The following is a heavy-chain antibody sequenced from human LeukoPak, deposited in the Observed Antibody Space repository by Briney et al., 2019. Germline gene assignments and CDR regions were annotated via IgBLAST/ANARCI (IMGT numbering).Heavy chain of an antibody. V-gene: IGHV1-69*13. CDR2: IIPIFGTA. CDR1: GGTFSSYA. J-gene: IGHJ3*02. CDR3: ARCSLHYYDSSGYYYGAFDI. Sequence: SVKVSCKASGGTFSSYAISWVRQAPGQGLEWMGGIIPIFGTANYAQKFQGRVTITADESTSTAYMELSSLRSEDTAVYYRARCSLHYYDSSGYYYGAFDIWGQGTMVTVSS. D-gene: IGHD3-22*01.